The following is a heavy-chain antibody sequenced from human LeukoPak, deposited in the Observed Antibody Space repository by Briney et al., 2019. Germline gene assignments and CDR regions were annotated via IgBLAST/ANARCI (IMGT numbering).Heavy chain of an antibody. CDR2: ISGSGGST. J-gene: IGHJ4*02. CDR1: GFTFSDSA. V-gene: IGHV3-23*01. Sequence: GGSLRLSCAASGFTFSDSAMNWVRQAPGKGLEWVSAISGSGGSTYYADSVKGRFTISRDNSKNTLYLQMNSLRAEDTAVYYCAKVLFSVAAAHFDYWGQGTLVTVSS. CDR3: AKVLFSVAAAHFDY. D-gene: IGHD6-13*01.